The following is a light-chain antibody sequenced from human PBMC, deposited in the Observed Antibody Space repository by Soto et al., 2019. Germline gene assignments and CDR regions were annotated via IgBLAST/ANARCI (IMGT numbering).Light chain of an antibody. CDR3: QQTYSTPWT. CDR1: QTIIRY. CDR2: AAS. Sequence: IQMTQSPSSLSSSVGDRVTITCRAGQTIIRYLNWYQQKPGKAPKLLISAASSLQSGVPSRFNGSRSGTDFTLTISSLQPEDSATYYCQQTYSTPWTFGQGTKVDIK. V-gene: IGKV1-39*01. J-gene: IGKJ1*01.